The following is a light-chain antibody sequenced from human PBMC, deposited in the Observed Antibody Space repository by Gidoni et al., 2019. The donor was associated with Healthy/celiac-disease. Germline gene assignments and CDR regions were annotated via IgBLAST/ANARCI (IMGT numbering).Light chain of an antibody. Sequence: EIGMKKSPATLSLSPGERATLSCRASQSVISNVAWYQQKPGHAPSLLIYGASTRATGIPARFIGSVSGTEFTLTISSLQSEDFAVYYCQQYNNWPRTFGQGTKVEIK. CDR2: GAS. CDR1: QSVISN. J-gene: IGKJ1*01. V-gene: IGKV3-15*01. CDR3: QQYNNWPRT.